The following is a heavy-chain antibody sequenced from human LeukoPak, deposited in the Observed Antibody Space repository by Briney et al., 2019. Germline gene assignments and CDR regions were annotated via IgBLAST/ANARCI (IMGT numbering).Heavy chain of an antibody. CDR3: AKNRIGRIAAQPHN. V-gene: IGHV3-23*01. Sequence: GGSLRLSCAASGFTFSSYAMSWVRQAPGKGLEWVSAISGSGGSTYYADSVKGRFTISRDNSKDTLYLQVNSLRAEDTAVYYCAKNRIGRIAAQPHNWGQGTLVTVSS. CDR1: GFTFSSYA. CDR2: ISGSGGST. J-gene: IGHJ4*02. D-gene: IGHD6-6*01.